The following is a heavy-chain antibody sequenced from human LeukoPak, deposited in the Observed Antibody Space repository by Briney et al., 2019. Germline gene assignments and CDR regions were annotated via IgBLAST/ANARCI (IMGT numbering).Heavy chain of an antibody. V-gene: IGHV3-11*01. CDR1: GFTFGDYY. CDR2: ISSSGSTI. CDR3: ARDSYDILTGSESFDY. Sequence: GGSLRLSCAASGFTFGDYYMSWIRQAPGKGLEWVSYISSSGSTIYYADSVKGRFTISRDNAKNSLYLQMNSLRAEDTAVYYCARDSYDILTGSESFDYWGQGTLVTVSS. D-gene: IGHD3-9*01. J-gene: IGHJ4*02.